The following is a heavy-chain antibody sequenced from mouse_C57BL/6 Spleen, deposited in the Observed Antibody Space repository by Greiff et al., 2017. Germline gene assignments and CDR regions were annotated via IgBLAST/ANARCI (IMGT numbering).Heavy chain of an antibody. CDR2: ISYDGSN. CDR1: GYSITSGYY. V-gene: IGHV3-6*01. D-gene: IGHD4-1*01. J-gene: IGHJ2*01. CDR3: ARAELGFDY. Sequence: VQLQQSGPGLVKPSQSLSLTCSVTGYSITSGYYWNWIRQFPGNKLEWMGYISYDGSNNYNPSLKNRISITRDTSKNQFFLKLNSVTTEDTATYYCARAELGFDYWGQGTTLTVSS.